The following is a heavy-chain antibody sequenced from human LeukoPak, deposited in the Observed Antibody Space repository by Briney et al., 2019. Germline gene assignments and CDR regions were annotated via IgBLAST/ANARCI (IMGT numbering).Heavy chain of an antibody. CDR3: ARGELRFKEFDY. Sequence: ASVKVSCKASGYTFTSYXMXWVRQAPGXXXXXXXIINPSGGSTSYEQKXXGRVXMTRDTSTSTVYMELSSLSSEDTAVYYCARGELRFKEFDYWGQGTLVTVSS. D-gene: IGHD3-3*01. V-gene: IGHV1-46*01. J-gene: IGHJ4*02. CDR1: GYTFTSYX. CDR2: INPSGGST.